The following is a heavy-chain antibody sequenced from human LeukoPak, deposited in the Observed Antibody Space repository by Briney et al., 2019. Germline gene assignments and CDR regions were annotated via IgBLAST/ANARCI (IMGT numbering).Heavy chain of an antibody. CDR2: ISSSSNSI. D-gene: IGHD4-17*01. J-gene: IGHJ4*02. CDR1: GFTFSSYN. Sequence: PGGSLRLSCAASGFTFSSYNMNWVRQAPGKGLEWVSYISSSSNSIYYADSVKGRFTISRDNAKNSLYLQMNSLRAEDTAVYYCARGGSDYGDYVFDYWGQGTLVTVSS. CDR3: ARGGSDYGDYVFDY. V-gene: IGHV3-21*05.